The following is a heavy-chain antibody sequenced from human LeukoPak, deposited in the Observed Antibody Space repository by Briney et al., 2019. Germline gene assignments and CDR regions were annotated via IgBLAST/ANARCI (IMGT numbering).Heavy chain of an antibody. V-gene: IGHV3-23*01. Sequence: GGSLRLSCAASGFTFSSYAMSWVRQAPGKGLEWVSAISGSGGSTYYADSVKGRFTISRDNSKNTLFLQMNSLRAEDTAVYYCARGIPYLLSSSDHDSDYWGQGTLVTVSS. CDR3: ARGIPYLLSSSDHDSDY. D-gene: IGHD6-6*01. J-gene: IGHJ4*02. CDR2: ISGSGGST. CDR1: GFTFSSYA.